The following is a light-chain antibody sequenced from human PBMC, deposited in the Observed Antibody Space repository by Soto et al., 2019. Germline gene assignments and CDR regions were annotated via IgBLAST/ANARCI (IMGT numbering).Light chain of an antibody. J-gene: IGLJ2*01. Sequence: QSVLTQPPSACGTPGQRVTISCSGSSSNIGSNTVNWYQHLPGTAPKLLIFDNNERPSGVPDRFSGSRSGTSASLAISGLQSEDEADYYCATWDDSLNGVVFGGGTKLTVL. V-gene: IGLV1-44*01. CDR1: SSNIGSNT. CDR2: DNN. CDR3: ATWDDSLNGVV.